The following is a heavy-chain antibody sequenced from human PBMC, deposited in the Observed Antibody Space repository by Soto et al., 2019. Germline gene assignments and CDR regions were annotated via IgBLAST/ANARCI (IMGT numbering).Heavy chain of an antibody. CDR3: ARTDASGYSGYDLRLVQYH. V-gene: IGHV1-18*01. D-gene: IGHD5-12*01. Sequence: GAPVKVSCKASGYTFTSYGISWVRQAPGQGLEWMGWISAYNGNTNYAQKLQGRVTMTTDTSTSTAYMELRSLRSDDTAVYYCARTDASGYSGYDLRLVQYHWGQGTLVTVSS. CDR1: GYTFTSYG. J-gene: IGHJ4*02. CDR2: ISAYNGNT.